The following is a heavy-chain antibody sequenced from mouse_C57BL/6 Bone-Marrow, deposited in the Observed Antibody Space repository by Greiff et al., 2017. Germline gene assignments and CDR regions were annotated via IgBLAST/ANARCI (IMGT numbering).Heavy chain of an antibody. CDR3: ERARFRPYYYAMDY. Sequence: ESGPGLVKPSQSLSLTCSVTGYSITSGYYWNWIRQFPGNKLEWMGYISYDGSNNYNPSLKNRIPITRDTSKNQFFLKLNSVTTEDTATYYCERARFRPYYYAMDYWGQGTSVTVSS. J-gene: IGHJ4*01. CDR1: GYSITSGYY. V-gene: IGHV3-6*01. CDR2: ISYDGSN.